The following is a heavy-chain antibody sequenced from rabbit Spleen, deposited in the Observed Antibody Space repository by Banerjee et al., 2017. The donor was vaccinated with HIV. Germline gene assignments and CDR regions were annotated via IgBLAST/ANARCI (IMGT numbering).Heavy chain of an antibody. CDR1: GFSFSDSEV. D-gene: IGHD4-1*01. CDR3: AGDFASVIGWNFNL. V-gene: IGHV1S45*01. Sequence: QEQLVESGGGLVKPEGSLTLTCKASGFSFSDSEVMCWVRQAPGWGLQWIACINAYTAKTGYAAWSKGRFTNARTSATPVTLQMTSLTAADTATYFGAGDFASVIGWNFNLWGPGTLVTVS. CDR2: INAYTAKT. J-gene: IGHJ4*01.